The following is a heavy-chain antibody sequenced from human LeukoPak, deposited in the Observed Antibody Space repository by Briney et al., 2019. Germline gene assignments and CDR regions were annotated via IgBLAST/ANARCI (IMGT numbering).Heavy chain of an antibody. CDR3: ARSPVEEAAAGTVYYFDL. CDR2: INWNGGNT. V-gene: IGHV3-20*04. J-gene: IGHJ2*01. Sequence: PGGSLRLSCAASGFTFDDYGMSWVRQAPGKGLEWVSGINWNGGNTGYADSVKGRFTISRDNAKKSLYLQMNSLRAEDTALYYCARSPVEEAAAGTVYYFDLWGRGTLVTVSS. D-gene: IGHD6-13*01. CDR1: GFTFDDYG.